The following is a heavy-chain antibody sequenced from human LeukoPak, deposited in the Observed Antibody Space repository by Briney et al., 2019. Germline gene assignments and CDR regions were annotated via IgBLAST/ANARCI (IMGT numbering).Heavy chain of an antibody. Sequence: GGSLRLSCAASGFTFSSYAMHWVRQAPGKGLEYVSAISSNGGSTYYANSVKGRFTISRDNSKNTLYLQMGSLRAEDMAVYYCASAGVGAITGAFDIWGQGTMVTVSS. V-gene: IGHV3-64*01. CDR3: ASAGVGAITGAFDI. D-gene: IGHD1-26*01. J-gene: IGHJ3*02. CDR2: ISSNGGST. CDR1: GFTFSSYA.